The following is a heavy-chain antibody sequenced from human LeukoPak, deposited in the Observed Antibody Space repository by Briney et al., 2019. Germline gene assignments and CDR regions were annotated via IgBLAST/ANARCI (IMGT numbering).Heavy chain of an antibody. CDR2: ISSSGSTI. J-gene: IGHJ6*02. Sequence: GGSLRLSCAASGFTFSDYYMSWIRQAPGKGLEWVSYISSSGSTIYYADSVKGRFTISRDNAKNSLYLQMNSLRAEDTAVYYCAKDVTTPSDYGDDYYYYGMDVWGQGTTVTVSS. CDR1: GFTFSDYY. D-gene: IGHD4-17*01. V-gene: IGHV3-11*01. CDR3: AKDVTTPSDYGDDYYYYGMDV.